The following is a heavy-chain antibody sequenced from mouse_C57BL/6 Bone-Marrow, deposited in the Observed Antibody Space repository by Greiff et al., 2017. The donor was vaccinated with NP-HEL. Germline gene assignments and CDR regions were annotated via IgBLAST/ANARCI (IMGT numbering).Heavy chain of an antibody. CDR2: IRNKANGYTT. J-gene: IGHJ1*03. Sequence: EVKLMESGGGLVQPGGSLSLSCAASGFTFTDYYMSWVRQPPGKALEWLGFIRNKANGYTTEYSASVKGRFTISRDNSKSILYLQMNALRAEDSATYYCARYIGYFDVWGTGTTVTVSS. CDR1: GFTFTDYY. CDR3: ARYIGYFDV. V-gene: IGHV7-3*01.